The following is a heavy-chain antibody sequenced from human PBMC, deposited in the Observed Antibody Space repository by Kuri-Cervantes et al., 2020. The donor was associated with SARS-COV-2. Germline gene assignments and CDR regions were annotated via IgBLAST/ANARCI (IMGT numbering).Heavy chain of an antibody. CDR2: INSDGSST. J-gene: IGHJ6*02. Sequence: GGSLRLSCAASGFTFSSYWMHWGRQAPGKGLVWVSRINSDGSSTSYADSVKGRFTIYRDNAKNKLYQQMNSLRAEDTAVYYCARDPVTPGYYYYYGMDFWGQGTTVTVSS. CDR3: ARDPVTPGYYYYYGMDF. D-gene: IGHD4-23*01. V-gene: IGHV3-74*01. CDR1: GFTFSSYW.